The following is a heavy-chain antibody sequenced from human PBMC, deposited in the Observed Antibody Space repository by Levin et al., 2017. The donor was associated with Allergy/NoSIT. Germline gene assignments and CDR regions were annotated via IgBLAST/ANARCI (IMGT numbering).Heavy chain of an antibody. CDR1: GGSFSGSY. CDR3: ARGRYSSSWYPPLFDY. CDR2: INHSGST. D-gene: IGHD6-13*01. Sequence: SQTLSLTCAVYGGSFSGSYWSWLRQPPGKGLEWIGEINHSGSTNYNPSLKSRVTISVDTSKNQFSLKLSSVTAADTAVYYCARGRYSSSWYPPLFDYWGQGTLVTVSS. J-gene: IGHJ4*02. V-gene: IGHV4-34*01.